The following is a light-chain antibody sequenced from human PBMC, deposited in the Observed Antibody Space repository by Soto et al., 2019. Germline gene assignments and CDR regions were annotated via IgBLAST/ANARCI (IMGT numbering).Light chain of an antibody. Sequence: QSVLTQPPSVSAAPGQTVTISCSGSSSNIGSDYVSWFQQVPGTPPKLLIYDNYKRPSGIPDRFSGSKSGTSASLGITGLQTGDDADYYCASWDYTLSAGVFGGGTKVTVL. CDR3: ASWDYTLSAGV. J-gene: IGLJ3*02. V-gene: IGLV1-51*01. CDR1: SSNIGSDY. CDR2: DNY.